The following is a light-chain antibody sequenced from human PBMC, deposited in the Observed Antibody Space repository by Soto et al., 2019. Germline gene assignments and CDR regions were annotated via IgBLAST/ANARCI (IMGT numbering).Light chain of an antibody. CDR1: QSVSSY. V-gene: IGKV3-11*01. J-gene: IGKJ5*01. CDR2: DAS. Sequence: EIVLTQSPATLSLSPGERATLSCRASQSVSSYLAWYQQKPGQAPRLLIYDASNRATGIPARFSGRGSGTEFTLTISSLQSEDVAVYYCQQYNNWFTFGQGTRLEIK. CDR3: QQYNNWFT.